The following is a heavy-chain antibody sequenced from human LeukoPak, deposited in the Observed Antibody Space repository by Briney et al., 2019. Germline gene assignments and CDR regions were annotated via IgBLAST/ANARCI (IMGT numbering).Heavy chain of an antibody. CDR3: ARVQDSGPFDY. J-gene: IGHJ4*02. V-gene: IGHV3-30*03. CDR1: GFTLSTYG. CDR2: ISYEGTIK. Sequence: GRSLRLSCAASGFTLSTYGMHWVRQAPGKGLEWVTFISYEGTIKRYADSVKGRFTISRDNSKNTLYLQMSSLRVDDTAVYYCARVQDSGPFDYWGQGTLVTVSS. D-gene: IGHD6-25*01.